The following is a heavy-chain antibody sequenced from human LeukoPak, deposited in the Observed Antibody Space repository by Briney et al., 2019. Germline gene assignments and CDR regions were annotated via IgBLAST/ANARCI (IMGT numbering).Heavy chain of an antibody. J-gene: IGHJ4*02. Sequence: AGGSLRLSCVASGLSVRGSYMSWVRQAPGKGLEWVSVIYSGDRTYYADSVKGRFTISRDTSKNTLYLQMNNLRADDTAMYYCTRDLTGTTWSENDYWGQGALSPSP. CDR1: GLSVRGSY. CDR3: TRDLTGTTWSENDY. CDR2: IYSGDRT. D-gene: IGHD6-13*01. V-gene: IGHV3-53*01.